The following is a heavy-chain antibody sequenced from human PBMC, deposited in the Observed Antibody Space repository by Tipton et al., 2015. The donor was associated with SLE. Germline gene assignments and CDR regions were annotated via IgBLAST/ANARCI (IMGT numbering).Heavy chain of an antibody. CDR1: GFTFSSYG. CDR2: ISGSGGST. CDR3: AKDLAAFDI. J-gene: IGHJ3*02. Sequence: SLRLSCAASGFTFSSYGMSWVRQAPGKGLEWVSAISGSGGSTYYADSVKGHFSISRDNSKNTVYLQMNSLRAEDTAVYYCAKDLAAFDIWGQGTMVTVSS. V-gene: IGHV3-23*01.